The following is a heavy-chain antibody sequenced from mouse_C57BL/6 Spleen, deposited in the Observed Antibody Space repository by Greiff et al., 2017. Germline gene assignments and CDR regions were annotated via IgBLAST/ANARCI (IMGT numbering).Heavy chain of an antibody. D-gene: IGHD2-12*01. Sequence: VHLVESGAELVRPGTSVKVSCKASGYAFTDYLIEWVKQRPGKGLEWIGVINPGSGGTNYNEKFKGKATLAADKSSSTAYMQLSSLTSEDSAVYCCAGSYTFDVWGKGTTVTVSS. CDR2: INPGSGGT. V-gene: IGHV1-54*01. J-gene: IGHJ1*03. CDR3: AGSYTFDV. CDR1: GYAFTDYL.